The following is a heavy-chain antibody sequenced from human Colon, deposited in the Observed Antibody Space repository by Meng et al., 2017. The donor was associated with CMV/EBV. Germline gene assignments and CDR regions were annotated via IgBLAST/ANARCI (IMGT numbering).Heavy chain of an antibody. J-gene: IGHJ5*02. V-gene: IGHV3-9*01. CDR3: AKGDYDLRGNWFDP. CDR2: ISWNSGSI. CDR1: GFTFDDYA. D-gene: IGHD3-3*01. Sequence: LRLSCAASGFTFDDYAMHWVRQAPGKGLEWVSGISWNSGSIGYADSVKGRFTISRDNAKNSLYLQMNSLRAEDTALYYCAKGDYDLRGNWFDPWGQGTLVTVSS.